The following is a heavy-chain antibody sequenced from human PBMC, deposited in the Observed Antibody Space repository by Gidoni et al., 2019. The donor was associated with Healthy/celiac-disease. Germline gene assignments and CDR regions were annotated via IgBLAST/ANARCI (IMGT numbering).Heavy chain of an antibody. J-gene: IGHJ4*02. V-gene: IGHV5-51*01. CDR2: LYPGDSDT. CDR1: GYSFISYW. D-gene: IGHD3-22*01. CDR3: ARGPSYYDSSGYFDY. Sequence: EVQLVQSVAEVKKPGESLKISCTGSGYSFISYWIGWVRQMPGKGLEWMGILYPGDSDTRYSPSFQGQVTIAADKSISTAYRQWSSLKASDTAMYYCARGPSYYDSSGYFDYWGQGTLVTVSS.